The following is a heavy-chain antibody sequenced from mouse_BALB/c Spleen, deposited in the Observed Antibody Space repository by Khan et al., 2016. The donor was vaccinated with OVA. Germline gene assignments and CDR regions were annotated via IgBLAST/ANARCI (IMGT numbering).Heavy chain of an antibody. D-gene: IGHD2-12*01. Sequence: QIQLVQSGPELKKPGETVRISCKASGYTFTTAGIQWVQKMPGKGLKWIGWINTHSGVPKYAEDFKGRFAFSLEFSVNTASLQITHLKTADTATFFCARGGAAYYRNDESAMEYWGQVTAVTVSA. CDR1: GYTFTTAG. J-gene: IGHJ4*01. V-gene: IGHV9-4*02. CDR2: INTHSGVP. CDR3: ARGGAAYYRNDESAMEY.